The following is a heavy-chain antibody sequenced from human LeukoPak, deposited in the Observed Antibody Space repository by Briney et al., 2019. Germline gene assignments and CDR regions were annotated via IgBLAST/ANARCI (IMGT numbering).Heavy chain of an antibody. CDR1: GGSFSGYY. J-gene: IGHJ4*02. CDR3: ARGIAAAGFDY. CDR2: INHSGST. Sequence: PSETLSLTCAVYGGSFSGYYWSWIRQPPGKGLEWIGEINHSGSTNYNPSLKSRVTISVDTSKNQFSLKLSSVTAADTAVYYCARGIAAAGFDYWGQGTLVTVSS. V-gene: IGHV4-34*01. D-gene: IGHD6-13*01.